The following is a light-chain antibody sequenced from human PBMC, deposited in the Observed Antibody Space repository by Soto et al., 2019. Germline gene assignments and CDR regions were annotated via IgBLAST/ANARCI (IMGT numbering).Light chain of an antibody. V-gene: IGKV1-5*03. CDR1: QSISSW. Sequence: DIQMTQSPSTLSSSLGDRATITCRSSQSISSWLAWYQQKPGQAPKLPIYKASSLASGVPYRFSGSGSGTEFTLTISSLQPDDFATYYCQQYNSSSPTFGQGTKVDIK. CDR2: KAS. CDR3: QQYNSSSPT. J-gene: IGKJ1*01.